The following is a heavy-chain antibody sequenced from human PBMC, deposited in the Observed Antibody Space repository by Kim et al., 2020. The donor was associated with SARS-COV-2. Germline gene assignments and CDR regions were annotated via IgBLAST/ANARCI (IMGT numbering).Heavy chain of an antibody. Sequence: GGSLRLSCAASAFTFSSYAMSWVRQAPGKGLEWVSSISANGGSTYYTDSVKGRFTISRDNSKNTLYLQMNSLRAEDTAIYYCAKVAARGPNDSYYYGMDVWGQGTTVTVSS. CDR1: AFTFSSYA. J-gene: IGHJ6*02. CDR2: ISANGGST. V-gene: IGHV3-23*01. CDR3: AKVAARGPNDSYYYGMDV.